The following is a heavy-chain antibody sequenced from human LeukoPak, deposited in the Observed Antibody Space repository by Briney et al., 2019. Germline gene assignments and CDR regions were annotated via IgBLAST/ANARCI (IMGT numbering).Heavy chain of an antibody. J-gene: IGHJ4*02. D-gene: IGHD6-19*01. Sequence: SVKVSCKASGGTFSSYAISWVRQAPGQGLEWMGGIIPIFGTATYAQKFQGRVTITADESTSTAYMELSSLTSEDTAVYYCARDLTGSGWDFDYWGQGTLVTVSS. CDR3: ARDLTGSGWDFDY. CDR2: IIPIFGTA. V-gene: IGHV1-69*13. CDR1: GGTFSSYA.